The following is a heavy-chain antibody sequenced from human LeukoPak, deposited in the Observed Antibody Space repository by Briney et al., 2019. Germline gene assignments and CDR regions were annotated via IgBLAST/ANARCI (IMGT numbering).Heavy chain of an antibody. V-gene: IGHV1-18*01. Sequence: ASVKVSCKASGYTFTSYGISWVRQAPGQGLEWMGWISAYNGNTNYAQKLQGRVTMTTDTSTSTAYMELRSLRCDDTAVYYCARGLAVVVPAAIVPFDYWGQGTLVTVSS. CDR2: ISAYNGNT. D-gene: IGHD2-2*01. CDR1: GYTFTSYG. J-gene: IGHJ4*02. CDR3: ARGLAVVVPAAIVPFDY.